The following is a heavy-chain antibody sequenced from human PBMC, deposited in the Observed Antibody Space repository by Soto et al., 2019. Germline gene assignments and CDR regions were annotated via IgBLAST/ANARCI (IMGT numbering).Heavy chain of an antibody. D-gene: IGHD3-10*01. CDR2: MATYNSNR. J-gene: IGHJ5*02. Sequence: HLVQSGPEVKKPGASITVSCKTSGDTFTNFGLSWVRQAPGQALEWMGWMATYNSNRNYAQKFQRRLTLTTDTSTSSAYRELKSLRYDDTAVYYCATVIRGVVNWFDPWGQVTLVTVSS. V-gene: IGHV1-18*01. CDR3: ATVIRGVVNWFDP. CDR1: GDTFTNFG.